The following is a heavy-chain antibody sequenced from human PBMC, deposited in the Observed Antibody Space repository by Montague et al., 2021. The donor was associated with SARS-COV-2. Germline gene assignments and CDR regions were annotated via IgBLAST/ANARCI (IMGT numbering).Heavy chain of an antibody. J-gene: IGHJ4*02. CDR3: ARAYIAAAGLGRDY. V-gene: IGHV2-70*11. Sequence: PALVKPTQTLTLTCTFSGFSLSTSGMCVSWIRQPPGKALEWLARIDWDDDKYYSTSLKTRLTISKDTSKNQVVLTMTNMDPVDTATDYCARAYIAAAGLGRDYWGQGTLVTVSS. CDR2: IDWDDDK. D-gene: IGHD6-13*01. CDR1: GFSLSTSGMC.